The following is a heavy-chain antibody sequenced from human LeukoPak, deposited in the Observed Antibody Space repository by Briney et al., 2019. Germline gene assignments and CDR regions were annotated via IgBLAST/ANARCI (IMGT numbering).Heavy chain of an antibody. CDR1: GGSISSGGYY. CDR3: ARGTTDGSSYGRFDY. J-gene: IGHJ4*02. CDR2: IYHTGTT. D-gene: IGHD5-18*01. V-gene: IGHV4-31*01. Sequence: SETLSLTCTVSGGSISSGGYYWSWIRQHPGRGLEWMGCIYHTGTTYYNPSLKSPFTMSVDTSKNQFSLRLTSVTAADAAVYYCARGTTDGSSYGRFDYWGQGALVTVSS.